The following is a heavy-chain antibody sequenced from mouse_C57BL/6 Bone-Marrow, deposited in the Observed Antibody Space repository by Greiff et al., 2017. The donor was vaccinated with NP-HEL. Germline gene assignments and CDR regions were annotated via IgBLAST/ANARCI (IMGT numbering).Heavy chain of an antibody. CDR2: ICLGGRYP. V-gene: IGHV5-6*02. CDR3: ARRLYYGDYFDY. CDR1: GFTFSSYG. Sequence: VTLLASVGDLVTPGGSLKLSCAASGFTFSSYGMSWVRPTPDQRLEWVAPICLGGRYPYYPDSVTGRFTISRDNAKNTLYLQMSSLKSEDTAMYYCARRLYYGDYFDYWGQGTTLTVSS. D-gene: IGHD1-1*01. J-gene: IGHJ2*01.